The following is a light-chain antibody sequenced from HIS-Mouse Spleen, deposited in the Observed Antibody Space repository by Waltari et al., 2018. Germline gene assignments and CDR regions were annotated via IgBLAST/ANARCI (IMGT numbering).Light chain of an antibody. CDR1: HLGDKY. CDR2: QDS. V-gene: IGLV3-1*01. CDR3: QAWDSSTAV. J-gene: IGLJ1*01. Sequence: SYELTQPPSVSVSPGPAASIPCSGAHLGDKYACWYQQKPGQSPVLVIYQDSKRPSGIPERFSGSNSGNTATLTISGTQAMDEADYYCQAWDSSTAVFGTGTKVTVL.